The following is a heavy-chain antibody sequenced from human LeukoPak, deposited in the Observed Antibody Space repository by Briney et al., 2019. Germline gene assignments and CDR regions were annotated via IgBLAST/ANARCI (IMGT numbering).Heavy chain of an antibody. Sequence: PSETLSLTCAVYGGSFSGYYWSWIRQPPGKGLEWIGEINHSGSTNYNPSLKSRVTISVDTSKNQFSLKLSSVTAADTAVYYCATYYDSSGYFGYWGQGTLVTVSS. CDR2: INHSGST. CDR3: ATYYDSSGYFGY. V-gene: IGHV4-34*01. CDR1: GGSFSGYY. D-gene: IGHD3-22*01. J-gene: IGHJ4*02.